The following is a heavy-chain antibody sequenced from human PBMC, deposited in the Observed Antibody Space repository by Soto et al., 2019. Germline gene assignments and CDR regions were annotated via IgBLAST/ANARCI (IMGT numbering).Heavy chain of an antibody. J-gene: IGHJ5*02. D-gene: IGHD3-3*01. CDR1: GGTFSSYA. CDR2: IIPIFGTA. Sequence: ASVKVSCKASGGTFSSYAISWVRQAPGQGLEWMGGIIPIFGTANYAQKFQGRVTITADESTSTAYMELSSLRSEDTAVYYCAMSLRFLEFPSNPYNGFDPWAREPWSPSPQ. V-gene: IGHV1-69*13. CDR3: AMSLRFLEFPSNPYNGFDP.